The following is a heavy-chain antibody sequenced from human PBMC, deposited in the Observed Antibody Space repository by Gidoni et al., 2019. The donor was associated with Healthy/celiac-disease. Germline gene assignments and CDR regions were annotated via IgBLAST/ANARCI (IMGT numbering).Heavy chain of an antibody. CDR3: ARGASIAAVGTYERDEGFGVDSDFDI. D-gene: IGHD6-13*01. J-gene: IGHJ3*02. CDR2: INHSGST. V-gene: IGHV4-34*01. Sequence: QVQLQQWGAGLLKPSETLSLTCAVYGGSFSGYYWSWIRQPPGKGLEWIGEINHSGSTNYNPSLKSRVTISVDTSKNQFSLKLSSVTAADTAVYYCARGASIAAVGTYERDEGFGVDSDFDIWGQGTMVTVSS. CDR1: GGSFSGYY.